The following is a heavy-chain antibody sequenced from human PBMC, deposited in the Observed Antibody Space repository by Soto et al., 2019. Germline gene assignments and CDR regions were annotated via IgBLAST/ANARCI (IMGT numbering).Heavy chain of an antibody. CDR2: LWYHEVDK. Sequence: SLRRSCSASAFTFNRQTINYFRKAPARELVAVVFLWYHEVDKYYSDSANGRFTISRDNSNNRVYLQMNSLHSDDTTWSYCRTAFSGLCTGSNGPLDSCGEGSLVNVS. V-gene: IGHV3-33*01. CDR3: RTAFSGLCTGSNGPLDS. CDR1: AFTFNRQT. J-gene: IGHJ5*01. D-gene: IGHD2-8*02.